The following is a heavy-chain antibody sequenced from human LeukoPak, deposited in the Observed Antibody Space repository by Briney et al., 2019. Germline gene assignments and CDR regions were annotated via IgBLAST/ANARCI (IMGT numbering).Heavy chain of an antibody. J-gene: IGHJ4*02. CDR3: ARGGIYFHYFDS. Sequence: GGSLRLSCAASGSTFSTSWMSWVRQAPGRGLEWVANIKDDGSEKYYVDSVKGRLTISRDNAKNSLFLQMNSLRVEDSAVYYCARGGIYFHYFDSWGQGTLVTVSS. V-gene: IGHV3-7*04. CDR1: GSTFSTSW. D-gene: IGHD1-26*01. CDR2: IKDDGSEK.